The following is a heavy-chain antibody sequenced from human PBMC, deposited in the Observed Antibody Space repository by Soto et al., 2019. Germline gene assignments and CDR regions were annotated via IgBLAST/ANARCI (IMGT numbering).Heavy chain of an antibody. CDR1: GGTFSSYA. J-gene: IGHJ6*02. Sequence: QVQLVQSGAEVKKPGSSVKVSCKASGGTFSSYAISWVRQAPGQGLEWMGGIIPISDTTNYAQKFQGRVTISADESTSTAYMELRSLRSEDTAVYYCARSQGSSTSLELYYYYYYGMDVWGQGTTVTVSS. V-gene: IGHV1-69*01. D-gene: IGHD2-2*01. CDR3: ARSQGSSTSLELYYYYYYGMDV. CDR2: IIPISDTT.